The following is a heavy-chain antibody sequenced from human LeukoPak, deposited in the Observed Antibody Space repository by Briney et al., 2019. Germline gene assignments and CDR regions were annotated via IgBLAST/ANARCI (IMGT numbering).Heavy chain of an antibody. CDR3: ARLLPYCSEGICYFWEYFDS. Sequence: SETLSLTCSVSGGSITSSTYSWGWIRQPPGKGLELFGSFYYTGDTYYGPSLKSRVTISVDSSKNHFSLNLTSLTAADTAVYYCARLLPYCSEGICYFWEYFDSWGQGTLVTVSS. V-gene: IGHV4-39*02. CDR2: FYYTGDT. D-gene: IGHD2-15*01. J-gene: IGHJ4*02. CDR1: GGSITSSTYS.